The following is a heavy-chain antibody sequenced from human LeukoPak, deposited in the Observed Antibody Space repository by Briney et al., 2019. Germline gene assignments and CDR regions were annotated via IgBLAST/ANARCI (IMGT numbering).Heavy chain of an antibody. V-gene: IGHV3-11*04. J-gene: IGHJ4*02. CDR3: AREPVRFGEVPFDY. D-gene: IGHD3-10*01. CDR2: ISSSSSTI. Sequence: PGGSLRLSCAASGFTFSDYYMSWIRQAPGKGLEWVSYISSSSSTIYYADSVKGRFTISRDNAKNSLYLQMNSLRAEDTAVYYCAREPVRFGEVPFDYWGQGTLVTVSS. CDR1: GFTFSDYY.